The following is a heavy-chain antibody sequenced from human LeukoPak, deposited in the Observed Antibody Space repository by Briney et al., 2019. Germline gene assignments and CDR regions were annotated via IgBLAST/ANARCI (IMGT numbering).Heavy chain of an antibody. CDR2: LYYSGST. V-gene: IGHV4-59*01. J-gene: IGHJ4*02. CDR1: GGSLSSYF. D-gene: IGHD3-10*01. CDR3: ARGDRVGSSGYYFDN. Sequence: SETLSLTCTVSGGSLSSYFWSWIRQPPGKGLEWIGYLYYSGSTGYNPSLRSRVTMSVDTSNNQFSLKLSSVTAADTAVYYCARGDRVGSSGYYFDNWGQGTLVTVSS.